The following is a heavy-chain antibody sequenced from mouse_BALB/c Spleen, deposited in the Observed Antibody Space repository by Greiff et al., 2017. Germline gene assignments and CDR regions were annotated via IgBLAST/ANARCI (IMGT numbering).Heavy chain of an antibody. Sequence: EVKVVESGGGLVQPGGSRKLSCAASGFTFSSFGMHWVRQAPEKGLEWVAYISSGSSTIYYADTVKGRFTISRDNPKNTLFLQMTSLRSEDTAMYYCARPTTAKGAWFAYWGQGTLVTVSA. D-gene: IGHD1-2*01. V-gene: IGHV5-17*02. CDR1: GFTFSSFG. CDR2: ISSGSSTI. J-gene: IGHJ3*01. CDR3: ARPTTAKGAWFAY.